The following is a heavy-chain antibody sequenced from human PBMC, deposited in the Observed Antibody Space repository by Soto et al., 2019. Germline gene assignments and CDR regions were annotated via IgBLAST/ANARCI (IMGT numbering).Heavy chain of an antibody. CDR2: ISYDGSNK. J-gene: IGHJ4*02. D-gene: IGHD6-19*01. CDR1: GFTFSSYG. V-gene: IGHV3-30*18. Sequence: QVQLVASGGGVVQPGRSLRLSCVASGFTFSSYGMHWVRQAPGKGLEWVAVISYDGSNKYYADSVKGRFTISRDNSKNTLYLQMNSLRAEDTAVYYCAKDSGYSSGWYYFDYWGQGTLVTVSS. CDR3: AKDSGYSSGWYYFDY.